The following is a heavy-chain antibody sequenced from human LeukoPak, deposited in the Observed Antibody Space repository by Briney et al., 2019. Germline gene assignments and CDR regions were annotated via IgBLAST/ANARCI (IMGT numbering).Heavy chain of an antibody. J-gene: IGHJ3*02. V-gene: IGHV3-43*01. Sequence: GGSLRLSCAASGFTFDDYTMHWVRQAPGKGLEWVSLISWDGVRTYYADSVKGRFTISRDNNKNSLYLQMNSLRTEDTAVYYCARARWEDIVVVVAATRVAFDIWGQGTMVTVSS. CDR3: ARARWEDIVVVVAATRVAFDI. CDR1: GFTFDDYT. D-gene: IGHD2-15*01. CDR2: ISWDGVRT.